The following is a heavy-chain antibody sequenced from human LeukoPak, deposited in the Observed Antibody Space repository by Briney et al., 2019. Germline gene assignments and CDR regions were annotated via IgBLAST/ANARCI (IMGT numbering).Heavy chain of an antibody. CDR1: GYTFTSYG. CDR3: ARDREYGDYAPLVFQH. V-gene: IGHV1-18*04. D-gene: IGHD4-17*01. CDR2: ISAYNGNT. Sequence: ASVKVSCKASGYTFTSYGISWVRQAPGQGLEWMGWISAYNGNTNYAQKLQGRVTMTTDTSTSTAYMELRSLRSDDTAVYYRARDREYGDYAPLVFQHWGQGTLVTVSS. J-gene: IGHJ1*01.